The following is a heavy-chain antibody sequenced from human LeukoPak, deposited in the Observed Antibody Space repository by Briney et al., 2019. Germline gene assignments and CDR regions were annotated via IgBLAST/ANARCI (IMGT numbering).Heavy chain of an antibody. Sequence: SETLSLTCTVSGGSISSSSYYWGWIRQPPGKGLEWIGSIYYSGSTNYNPSLKSRVTISVDSSKNQFSLKLSSVTAADTAVYYCARALDSSGYYYGYFDYSGQGTLVTVSS. CDR1: GGSISSSSYY. CDR2: IYYSGST. D-gene: IGHD3-22*01. J-gene: IGHJ4*02. CDR3: ARALDSSGYYYGYFDY. V-gene: IGHV4-39*07.